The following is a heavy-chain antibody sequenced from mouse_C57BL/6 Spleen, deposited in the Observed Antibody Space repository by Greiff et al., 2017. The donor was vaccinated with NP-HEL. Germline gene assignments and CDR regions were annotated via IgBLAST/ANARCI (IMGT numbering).Heavy chain of an antibody. D-gene: IGHD1-1*01. Sequence: EVMLVESEGGLVQPGSSMKLSCTASGFTFSDYYMAWVRQVPEKGLEWVANINYDGSSTYYLDSLKSRFIISRDNAKNILYLQMSSLKSEDTATYYCAREGYGSSSSYWYFDVWGTGTTVTVSS. CDR2: INYDGSST. CDR3: AREGYGSSSSYWYFDV. J-gene: IGHJ1*03. CDR1: GFTFSDYY. V-gene: IGHV5-16*01.